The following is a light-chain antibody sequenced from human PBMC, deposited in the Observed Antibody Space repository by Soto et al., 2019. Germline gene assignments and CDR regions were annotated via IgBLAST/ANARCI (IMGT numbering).Light chain of an antibody. CDR2: SAS. CDR3: QQDNNWPPYS. CDR1: QSVTYN. Sequence: EIVMTQSPATLSVSLGERATLSCRASQSVTYNLAWYQQKPGQAPRLLIYSASTRATGVPVRFSGSGSGTEFTLTISSLQSEDFAVYYCQQDNNWPPYSFGQGTKLEIK. J-gene: IGKJ2*03. V-gene: IGKV3-15*01.